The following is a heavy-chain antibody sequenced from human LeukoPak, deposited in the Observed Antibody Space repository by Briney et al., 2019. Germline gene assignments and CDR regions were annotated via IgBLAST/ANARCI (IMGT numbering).Heavy chain of an antibody. V-gene: IGHV4-39*07. J-gene: IGHJ4*02. D-gene: IGHD1-26*01. CDR2: IYYSGST. CDR1: GASMSSFTDY. CDR3: ARDLGGGSYPDY. Sequence: SETLSLTCTVSGASMSSFTDYWGWIRQSPGKGLEWIGSIYYSGSTNYNPSLKSRVTISVDTSKNQFSLKLSSVTAADTAVYYCARDLGGGSYPDYWGQGTLVTVSS.